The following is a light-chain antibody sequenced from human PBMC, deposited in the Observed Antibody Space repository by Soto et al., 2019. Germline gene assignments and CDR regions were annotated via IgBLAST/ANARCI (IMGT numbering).Light chain of an antibody. CDR3: QQYNSYPIT. V-gene: IGKV1-5*01. CDR1: QSIGSW. J-gene: IGKJ5*01. CDR2: DAF. Sequence: DIQLTQSLSTLSSSVVNRVTITCRSSQSIGSWWAWYQQKPAKAPMLLIYDAFSFESGVPSRFSGSGSGAEFTLTIGSLQPDEFAAYYCQQYNSYPITFGQGTRLDIK.